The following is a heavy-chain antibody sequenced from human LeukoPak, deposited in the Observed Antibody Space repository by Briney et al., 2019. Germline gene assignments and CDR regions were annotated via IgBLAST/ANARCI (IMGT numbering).Heavy chain of an antibody. J-gene: IGHJ4*02. CDR1: GFTFSRYA. CDR2: ISSNGGST. CDR3: ARDFGLTGKVDY. V-gene: IGHV3-64*01. Sequence: GGSLRLSCAASGFTFSRYAMRWVRQAPGKGLESVSAISSNGGSTYYANSVKGRFTISRDNSKNTLYLQMGSLRAEDLAVYYCARDFGLTGKVDYWGQGTLVTVSS. D-gene: IGHD1-20*01.